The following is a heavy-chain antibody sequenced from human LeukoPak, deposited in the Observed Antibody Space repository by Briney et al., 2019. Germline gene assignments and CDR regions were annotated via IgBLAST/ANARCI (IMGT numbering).Heavy chain of an antibody. CDR2: ISGSGGST. D-gene: IGHD1-26*01. V-gene: IGHV3-23*01. CDR3: ARGSFIVGASRGAFDL. CDR1: GFXFSSYA. J-gene: IGHJ3*01. Sequence: GGSLRLSCAASGFXFSSYAMSWVRQAPGKGLEWVSGISGSGGSTYYADSVKGRFTISRDNSKNTLYLQMDSLRAEDTAVYYCARGSFIVGASRGAFDLWGQGTMVTVSS.